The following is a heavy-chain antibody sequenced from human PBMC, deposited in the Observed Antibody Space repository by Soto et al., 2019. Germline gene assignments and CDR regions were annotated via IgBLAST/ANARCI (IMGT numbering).Heavy chain of an antibody. CDR3: ARDHLRDDYPPNNYYYGMDV. D-gene: IGHD4-17*01. Sequence: QVQLVQSGAEVKKPGSSVKVSCKASGGTFSSYTISWVRQAPGQGLEWMGRIIPILGIANYAQKFQGRVTITADKYTSTAYMELSSLRSEDTAVYYCARDHLRDDYPPNNYYYGMDVWGQGTTVTVSS. CDR2: IIPILGIA. J-gene: IGHJ6*02. V-gene: IGHV1-69*08. CDR1: GGTFSSYT.